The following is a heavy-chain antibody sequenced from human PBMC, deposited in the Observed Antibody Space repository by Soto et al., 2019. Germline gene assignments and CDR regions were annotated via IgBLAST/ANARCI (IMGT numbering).Heavy chain of an antibody. J-gene: IGHJ3*02. CDR2: MYYSGTT. Sequence: PSETLSLTCTVSGGSISSSSYFWGWIRQPPGKGLEWIGSMYYSGTTYYNPSLKSRVTISVDTSKNQFSLKLSSVTAADTAVYYCARRPGFGHAFDIWGQGTMVTVTS. CDR1: GGSISSSSYF. CDR3: ARRPGFGHAFDI. D-gene: IGHD3-10*01. V-gene: IGHV4-39*01.